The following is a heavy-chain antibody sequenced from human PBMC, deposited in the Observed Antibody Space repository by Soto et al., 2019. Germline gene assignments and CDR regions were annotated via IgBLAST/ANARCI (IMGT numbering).Heavy chain of an antibody. V-gene: IGHV4-59*01. D-gene: IGHD3-10*01. CDR1: DDSISGYF. Sequence: PSETLSLTGTVSDDSISGYFWNWIRQPPGKGLEWIGYIYYSGSTNYNPSLKSRVTISIDTSKNQFSLKLSSVTAADTAVYFCARVRGGYYGSGSYYPPDHWGQGTLVTVSS. CDR3: ARVRGGYYGSGSYYPPDH. J-gene: IGHJ4*02. CDR2: IYYSGST.